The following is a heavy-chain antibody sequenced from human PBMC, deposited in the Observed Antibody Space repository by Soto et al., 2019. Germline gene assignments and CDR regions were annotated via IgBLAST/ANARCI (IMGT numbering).Heavy chain of an antibody. J-gene: IGHJ4*02. D-gene: IGHD2-15*01. CDR2: INPSSSGT. V-gene: IGHV3-23*01. Sequence: GGSLRLSCAASGFTFSTYAMNWVRQAPGKGLECVSTINPSSSGTYYTDSVKGRFTISRDNSKSTLYLHMNSLRAEDTALYYCATGWSFDSWGQGTLVTVSS. CDR1: GFTFSTYA. CDR3: ATGWSFDS.